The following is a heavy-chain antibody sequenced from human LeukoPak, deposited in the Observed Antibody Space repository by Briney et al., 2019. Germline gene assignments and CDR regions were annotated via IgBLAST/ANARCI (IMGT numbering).Heavy chain of an antibody. J-gene: IGHJ5*02. V-gene: IGHV3-74*01. D-gene: IGHD4-17*01. Sequence: PGGXXRLSCAASGFTLSSNWMHWVRQAPGKGLVWVSRISSDGSSTNYADSVKGRFTISRDNAKNTLYLQMNSLRAEDTAVYYCARGDYGEGWFDPWGQGTLVTVSS. CDR1: GFTLSSNW. CDR3: ARGDYGEGWFDP. CDR2: ISSDGSST.